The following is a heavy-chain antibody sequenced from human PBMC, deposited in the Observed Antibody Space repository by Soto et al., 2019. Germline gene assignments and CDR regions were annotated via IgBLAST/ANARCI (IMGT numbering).Heavy chain of an antibody. J-gene: IGHJ5*02. Sequence: ASVKVSCKVSGYTLTELSMHWVRQAPGKGLEWMGGFDPEDGETIYAQKFQGRVTMTEDTSTDTAYMELSSLRSEDTAVYYCATGFLTDNYCSGGSCYSGGFDPWGQGTRVTVSS. D-gene: IGHD2-15*01. CDR3: ATGFLTDNYCSGGSCYSGGFDP. CDR1: GYTLTELS. V-gene: IGHV1-24*01. CDR2: FDPEDGET.